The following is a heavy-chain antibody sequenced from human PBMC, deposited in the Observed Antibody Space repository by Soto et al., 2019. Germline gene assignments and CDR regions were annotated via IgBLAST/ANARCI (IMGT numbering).Heavy chain of an antibody. CDR1: GFNFSFYA. D-gene: IGHD2-2*01. CDR2: ISFDGNNI. J-gene: IGHJ4*02. CDR3: ARVGCSSIWCVTQLDN. Sequence: PGGSLRLSCASSGFNFSFYAMHWVRQTPGKGLEWVAVISFDGNNIYYADSVRGRFTISGDSSSSMLYLQMNNLKPEDSAIYYCARVGCSSIWCVTQLDNWGQGTLVTVSS. V-gene: IGHV3-30-3*01.